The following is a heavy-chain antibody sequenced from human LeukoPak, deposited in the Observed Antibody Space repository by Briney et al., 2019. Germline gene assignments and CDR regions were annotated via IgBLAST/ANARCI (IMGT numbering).Heavy chain of an antibody. CDR1: GGSISSGGYY. J-gene: IGHJ6*03. V-gene: IGHV4-30-2*01. Sequence: SETLSLTCTVSGGSISSGGYYWSWIRQPPGKGLEWIGYIYHSGSTYYNPSLKSRVTISVDRSKNQFSLKLSSVTAADTAVYYCARRIVVVPAANYMDVWGKGTTVTVSS. CDR3: ARRIVVVPAANYMDV. D-gene: IGHD2-2*01. CDR2: IYHSGST.